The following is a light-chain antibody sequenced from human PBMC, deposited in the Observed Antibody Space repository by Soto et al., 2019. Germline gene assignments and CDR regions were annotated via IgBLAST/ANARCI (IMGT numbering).Light chain of an antibody. Sequence: DIQMTQSPSTLPASVGDRVTITCRANQSISTWLAWYQQKPGKAPNLLIYKASRLETGVPSRFSDSGSGTEFTLTISFLQPDDFATYYCQQYNSYSPLTFGGGTKVDIK. J-gene: IGKJ4*01. V-gene: IGKV1-5*03. CDR1: QSISTW. CDR2: KAS. CDR3: QQYNSYSPLT.